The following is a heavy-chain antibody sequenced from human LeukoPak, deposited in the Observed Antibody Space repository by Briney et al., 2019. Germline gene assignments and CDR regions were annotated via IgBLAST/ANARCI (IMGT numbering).Heavy chain of an antibody. CDR2: IYYSGST. V-gene: IGHV4-30-4*08. D-gene: IGHD1-7*01. J-gene: IGHJ4*02. CDR1: GGSISSGDYY. CDR3: ARENELELLGYYFDY. Sequence: PSETLSLTCTVSGGSISSGDYYWSWIRQPPGKGLEWIGYIYYSGSTYYNPSLKSRVTISVDTSKNQFSLKLSSVTAADTAVYYCARENELELLGYYFDYWGQGTLVTVSS.